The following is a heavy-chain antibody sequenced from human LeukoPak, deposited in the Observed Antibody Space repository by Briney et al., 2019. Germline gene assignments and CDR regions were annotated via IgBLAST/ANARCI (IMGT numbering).Heavy chain of an antibody. D-gene: IGHD6-19*01. Sequence: GSSVKVSCKASGGTFSSYAISWVRQAPGQGLEWMGRIIPILGIANYAQKFQGRVTITADKSTSTAYMELSSLRSEDTAVYYCARGSSGWLYYYYGMDVWGQGTTVTVSS. V-gene: IGHV1-69*04. J-gene: IGHJ6*02. CDR2: IIPILGIA. CDR1: GGTFSSYA. CDR3: ARGSSGWLYYYYGMDV.